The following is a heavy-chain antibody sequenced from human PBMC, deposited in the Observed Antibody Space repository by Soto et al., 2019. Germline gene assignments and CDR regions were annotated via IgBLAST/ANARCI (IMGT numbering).Heavy chain of an antibody. D-gene: IGHD2-21*01. CDR3: APHILWWSRGLGH. J-gene: IGHJ4*02. Sequence: GGSLRLSCVVSGFTFRNYWMSWVRQAPGKGLEWVANINQDGSERYYVDSVKGRFTISRDNAKNSLYLQMSSLRPEDTALYYCAPHILWWSRGLGHWGQGTLVTAPQ. V-gene: IGHV3-7*01. CDR1: GFTFRNYW. CDR2: INQDGSER.